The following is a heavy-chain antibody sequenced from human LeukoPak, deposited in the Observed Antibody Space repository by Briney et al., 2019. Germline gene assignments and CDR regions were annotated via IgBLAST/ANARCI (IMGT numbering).Heavy chain of an antibody. J-gene: IGHJ6*03. D-gene: IGHD2-2*01. V-gene: IGHV4-38-2*02. CDR3: ARGDCSSTICYSPMDV. CDR2: IYRSGST. CDR1: GYSINSGYY. Sequence: SETLSLTCTVSGYSINSGYYWVWIRQPPGKGLEWIGSIYRSGSTNYNPSLKSRVTISVDTSKNQFPLKVSSVTAADTAVYYCARGDCSSTICYSPMDVWGKGTTVTISS.